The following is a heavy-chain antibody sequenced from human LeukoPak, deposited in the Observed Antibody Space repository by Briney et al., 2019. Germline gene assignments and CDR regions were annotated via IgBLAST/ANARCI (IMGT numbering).Heavy chain of an antibody. Sequence: GGSLRLSCAASGFTFSSYAMSWVRQAPGKGLEWVSAISGSGGSTYYADSVKGRFTISRDNSKNTLYLQMNSLRAEDTAVYYCAKVGSQYDFWSGYFDYWGQGTLVTVSS. CDR3: AKVGSQYDFWSGYFDY. J-gene: IGHJ4*02. CDR1: GFTFSSYA. D-gene: IGHD3-3*01. V-gene: IGHV3-23*01. CDR2: ISGSGGST.